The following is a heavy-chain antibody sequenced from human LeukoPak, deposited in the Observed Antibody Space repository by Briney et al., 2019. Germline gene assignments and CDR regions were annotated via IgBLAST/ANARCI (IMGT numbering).Heavy chain of an antibody. CDR2: IYHSGST. CDR1: GGSISSSSYY. V-gene: IGHV4-39*07. J-gene: IGHJ4*02. Sequence: PSETLSLTCTVSGGSISSSSYYWGWIRQPPGKGLEWIGSIYHSGSTNYNPSLKSRVTISVDTSKNQFSLKLSSVTAADTAVYYCARDFGGWGQGTLVTVSS. CDR3: ARDFGG. D-gene: IGHD3-16*01.